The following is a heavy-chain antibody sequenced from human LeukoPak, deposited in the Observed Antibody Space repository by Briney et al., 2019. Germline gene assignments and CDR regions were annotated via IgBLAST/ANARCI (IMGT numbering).Heavy chain of an antibody. V-gene: IGHV1-18*01. CDR3: ARGYSTGDFDY. J-gene: IGHJ4*02. Sequence: ASVKVSCKASGYTFNSYGTTWVRQAPGQGLEWMGRITVYNGHTNYAQKFQGRVTMTTDTSTSTAFLELTSLRSDDTAVYYCARGYSTGDFDYWGQGTLITVSS. CDR1: GYTFNSYG. CDR2: ITVYNGHT. D-gene: IGHD5-18*01.